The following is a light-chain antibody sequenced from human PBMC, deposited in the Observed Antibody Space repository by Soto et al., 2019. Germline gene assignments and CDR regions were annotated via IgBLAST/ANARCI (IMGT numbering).Light chain of an antibody. V-gene: IGKV3-20*01. J-gene: IGKJ1*01. CDR2: GTS. CDR1: QSISYIY. Sequence: EIVLTQSPGTLSLSPGGRATLSCRASQSISYIYLAWYQQKPGQAPRLLIYGTSSRATGIPDKFSGGGSGTDFTLTISRLDPEDFAVYYCQQYEYPLWTFGQGTKVEIK. CDR3: QQYEYPLWT.